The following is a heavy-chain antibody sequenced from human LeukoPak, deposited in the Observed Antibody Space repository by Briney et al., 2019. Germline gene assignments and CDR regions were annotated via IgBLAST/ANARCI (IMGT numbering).Heavy chain of an antibody. D-gene: IGHD1-26*01. V-gene: IGHV3-7*03. CDR2: IKQDGSEK. CDR1: GFTFSSYS. J-gene: IGHJ6*03. Sequence: GGSLRLSCAASGFTFSSYSMNWVRQAPGKRLEWVANIKQDGSEKYYVDSVKGRFTISRDNAKNSLYLQMNSLRAEDTAVYYCAKDDGGSYYIYYYYMDVWGKGTTVTISS. CDR3: AKDDGGSYYIYYYYMDV.